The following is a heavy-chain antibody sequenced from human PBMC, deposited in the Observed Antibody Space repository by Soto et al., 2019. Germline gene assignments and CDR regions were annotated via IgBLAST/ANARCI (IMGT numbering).Heavy chain of an antibody. Sequence: ASVKVSCKASGGTFSSYTISWVRQAPGQGLEWMGRINPILGIANYAQKFQGRVTITADKSTSTAYMELSSLRSEDTAVYYCASDMVRGVFGFISNYYYYYMDVWGKGTTVTVSS. CDR3: ASDMVRGVFGFISNYYYYYMDV. CDR1: GGTFSSYT. CDR2: INPILGIA. J-gene: IGHJ6*03. V-gene: IGHV1-69*02. D-gene: IGHD3-10*01.